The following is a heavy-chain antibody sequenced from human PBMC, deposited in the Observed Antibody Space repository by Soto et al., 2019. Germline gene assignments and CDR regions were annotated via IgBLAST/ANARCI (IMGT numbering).Heavy chain of an antibody. CDR3: ARAGTYCSSTSCYGGPNWFDP. Sequence: QVPLVQSGAEVKKPGASVKVSCKASGYTFTGYYMHWVRQAPGQGLEWMGWINPNSGGTNYAQKFQGWVTMTRDTSISTAYMELSRLRSDDTAVYYCARAGTYCSSTSCYGGPNWFDPWGQGTLVTVSS. CDR2: INPNSGGT. CDR1: GYTFTGYY. J-gene: IGHJ5*02. V-gene: IGHV1-2*04. D-gene: IGHD2-2*01.